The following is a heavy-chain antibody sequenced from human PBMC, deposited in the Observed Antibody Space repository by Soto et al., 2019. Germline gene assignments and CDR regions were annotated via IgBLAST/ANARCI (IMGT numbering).Heavy chain of an antibody. CDR1: GDSVSSSSAA. D-gene: IGHD5-18*01. Sequence: SQTLSLTCAISGDSVSSSSAAWNWIRQSPSRGLEWLGRAYYRSKWYNDYAVSVKSRITINPDTSKNQFSLQLNSVTPEDTAVYYCARGPGIQLWFQAFDIWGQGTMVTVSS. CDR3: ARGPGIQLWFQAFDI. V-gene: IGHV6-1*01. J-gene: IGHJ3*02. CDR2: AYYRSKWYN.